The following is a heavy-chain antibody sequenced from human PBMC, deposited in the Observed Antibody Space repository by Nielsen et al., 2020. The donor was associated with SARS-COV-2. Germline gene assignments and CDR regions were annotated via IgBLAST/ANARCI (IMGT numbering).Heavy chain of an antibody. CDR2: TYRCDRT. V-gene: IGHV3-66*03. Sequence: GGSLRLSCAASGFTVSSYYMEWVRQAPGKGLEWVSITYRCDRTHYADSVKGRFTISRDNAKNSLYLQMNSLRAEDTAVYYCVGGDIVHPASFDYWGQGTLVTVSS. D-gene: IGHD2-15*01. CDR1: GFTVSSYY. CDR3: VGGDIVHPASFDY. J-gene: IGHJ4*02.